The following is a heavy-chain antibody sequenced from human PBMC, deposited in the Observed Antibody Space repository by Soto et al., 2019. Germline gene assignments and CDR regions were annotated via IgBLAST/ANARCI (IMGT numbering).Heavy chain of an antibody. Sequence: PSETLSLTCAVYGGSFSGYYWSWIRQPPGKGLEWIGEINHSGSTNYNPSLKSRVTISVDTSKNQFSLKLSPVTAADTAVYYCARGLYYYDSSGYYFAYYYYGMDVWGQGTTVTVSS. CDR2: INHSGST. V-gene: IGHV4-34*01. D-gene: IGHD3-22*01. CDR1: GGSFSGYY. CDR3: ARGLYYYDSSGYYFAYYYYGMDV. J-gene: IGHJ6*02.